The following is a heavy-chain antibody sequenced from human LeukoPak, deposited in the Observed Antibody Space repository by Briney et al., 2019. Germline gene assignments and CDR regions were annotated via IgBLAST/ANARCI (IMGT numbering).Heavy chain of an antibody. CDR3: ARRSRDSDY. J-gene: IGHJ4*02. CDR1: GFTFSSYA. Sequence: GGSLRLSCAASGFTFSSYAMHWVRQAPGKGLEWVAVISYDGSNKYYADSVKGRFTISRDNSKNTLYLQMNSLRAEDTAVYYCARRSRDSDYWGQGTLVTVSS. V-gene: IGHV3-30*14. CDR2: ISYDGSNK.